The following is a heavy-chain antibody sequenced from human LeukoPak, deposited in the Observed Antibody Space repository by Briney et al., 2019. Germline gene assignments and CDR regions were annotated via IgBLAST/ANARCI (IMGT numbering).Heavy chain of an antibody. Sequence: ETLSLTCTVSGGSISSGYYYWSWIRQPPGKGLEWVSSISSSSSYIYYADSVKGRFTISRDNAKNSLYLQMNSLRAEDTAVYYCARDRYWGQGTLVTVSS. CDR2: ISSSSSYI. J-gene: IGHJ4*02. V-gene: IGHV3-21*01. CDR1: GGSISSGYYY. CDR3: ARDRY.